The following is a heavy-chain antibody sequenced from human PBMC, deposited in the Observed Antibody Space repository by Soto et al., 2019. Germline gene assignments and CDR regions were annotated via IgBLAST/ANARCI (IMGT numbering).Heavy chain of an antibody. CDR2: MNPNSGNT. J-gene: IGHJ4*02. D-gene: IGHD2-15*01. CDR1: GYTFTSYD. Sequence: QVQLVQSGAEVKKPGASVKVSCKASGYTFTSYDINWVRQATGQGLEWMGWMNPNSGNTGYAQKFQGRVTMTRNTSISKAYMELSSLRSEDRAVYYWAGGGGVVVAAGLDYWGQGTLVTVSS. CDR3: AGGGGVVVAAGLDY. V-gene: IGHV1-8*01.